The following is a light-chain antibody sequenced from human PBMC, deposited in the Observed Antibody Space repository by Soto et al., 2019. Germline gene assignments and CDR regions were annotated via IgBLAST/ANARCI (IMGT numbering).Light chain of an antibody. Sequence: QSVLTQPPSASGSPGQSVTISCTGTSSDVGAYNYVSWYQQHPGKAPKLVIYEVSKRPSGVPDRFSGSKSGNTASLTVPGLQAEDEADYYCSSHAGSKRVFGTGTKLTVL. CDR3: SSHAGSKRV. V-gene: IGLV2-8*01. J-gene: IGLJ1*01. CDR1: SSDVGAYNY. CDR2: EVS.